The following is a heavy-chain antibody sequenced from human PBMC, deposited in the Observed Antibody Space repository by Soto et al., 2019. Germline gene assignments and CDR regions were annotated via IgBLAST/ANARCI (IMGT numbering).Heavy chain of an antibody. J-gene: IGHJ4*02. CDR2: MNSDGSNT. CDR3: ARERGSGWTFDY. Sequence: GGSLRLSCAASGFTFSNYWMHWVRQAPGKGLVWISRMNSDGSNTVYADSVKGRFTISRDNVQNSLYLQMHSLRAEDTAVYYCARERGSGWTFDYWGQGTLVTGTS. D-gene: IGHD6-19*01. V-gene: IGHV3-74*01. CDR1: GFTFSNYW.